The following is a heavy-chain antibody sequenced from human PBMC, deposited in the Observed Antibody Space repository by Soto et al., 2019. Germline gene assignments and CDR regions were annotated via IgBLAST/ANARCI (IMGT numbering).Heavy chain of an antibody. V-gene: IGHV1-8*02. CDR2: MNPNSGNT. CDR1: AYTFTGYY. CDR3: ARGTGVITIFGVVRGMDV. Sequence: GASVKVSCKASAYTFTGYYMHWVRQAPGQGLEWMGWMNPNSGNTGYAQKFQGRVTMTRNTSISTAYMELSSLRSEDTAVYYCARGTGVITIFGVVRGMDVWGQGTTVTVSS. D-gene: IGHD3-3*01. J-gene: IGHJ6*02.